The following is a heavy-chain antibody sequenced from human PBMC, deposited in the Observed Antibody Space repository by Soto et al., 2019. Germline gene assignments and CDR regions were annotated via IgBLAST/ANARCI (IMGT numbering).Heavy chain of an antibody. V-gene: IGHV4-34*01. CDR3: ARGSPYSSSFDFDY. J-gene: IGHJ4*02. D-gene: IGHD6-13*01. CDR2: INHSGST. Sequence: SETLSLTCAVYGGSFSGYYWSWIRQPPGKGLEWIGEINHSGSTNYNPSLKSRVTISVDTSKNQFSLKLSSVTAADTAVYYCARGSPYSSSFDFDYWGQGTLVTVSS. CDR1: GGSFSGYY.